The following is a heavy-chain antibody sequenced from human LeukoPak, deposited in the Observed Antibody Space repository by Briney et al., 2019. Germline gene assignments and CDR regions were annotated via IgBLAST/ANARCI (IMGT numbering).Heavy chain of an antibody. CDR2: IKQDGSEK. D-gene: IGHD6-19*01. CDR3: ARGGVYSGWYLY. J-gene: IGHJ4*02. Sequence: GGSLRLSCAASGFTFSSYRMSWVRQAPGKGLEWVANIKQDGSEKYYVDSVKGRFTISRDNAKNSLYLQMNSLRAEDTAVYYCARGGVYSGWYLYWGQGTLVTVSS. V-gene: IGHV3-7*03. CDR1: GFTFSSYR.